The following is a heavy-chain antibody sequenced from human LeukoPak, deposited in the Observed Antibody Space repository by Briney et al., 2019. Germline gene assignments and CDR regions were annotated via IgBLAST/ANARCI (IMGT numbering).Heavy chain of an antibody. CDR3: ARVGQHYYGSGSYYVIDY. Sequence: SETLSLTCTVSGGSISRDYWSWIRQPPGKGLEWIGYIYYTGSTNYNPSLKSRVTISVDTSKNQFSLKLSSVTAADTAVYYCARVGQHYYGSGSYYVIDYWGQGTLVTVSS. J-gene: IGHJ4*02. V-gene: IGHV4-59*01. CDR1: GGSISRDY. D-gene: IGHD3-10*01. CDR2: IYYTGST.